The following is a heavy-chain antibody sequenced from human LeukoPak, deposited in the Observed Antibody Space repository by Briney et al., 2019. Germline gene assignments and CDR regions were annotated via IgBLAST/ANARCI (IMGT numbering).Heavy chain of an antibody. Sequence: ASVKVSCKASGYTFTSYGISWVRQAPGRGLEWMGWISAYNGNTNYAQKLQGRVTMTTDTSTSTAYMELRSLRSDDTAVYYCARVLFVDTALNYFDYWGQGTLVTVSS. CDR3: ARVLFVDTALNYFDY. J-gene: IGHJ4*02. CDR2: ISAYNGNT. CDR1: GYTFTSYG. D-gene: IGHD5-18*01. V-gene: IGHV1-18*04.